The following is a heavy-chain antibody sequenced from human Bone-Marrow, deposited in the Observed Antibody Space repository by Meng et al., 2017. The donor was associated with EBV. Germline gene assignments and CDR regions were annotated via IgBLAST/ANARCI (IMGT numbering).Heavy chain of an antibody. CDR2: IFYGGST. D-gene: IGHD3-10*01. J-gene: IGHJ4*02. V-gene: IGHV4-4*02. Sequence: QVQDEAASPRLVERSVSRSSSRVASGGSIRSSTRWSWVRHPPGKGLEWIGEIFYGGSTNYNPSLESRVTISVDKSKNQFSLKLSSVTAADTAVYYCAAGFRELVRSRDYWGQGTLVTVSS. CDR1: GGSIRSSTR. CDR3: AAGFRELVRSRDY.